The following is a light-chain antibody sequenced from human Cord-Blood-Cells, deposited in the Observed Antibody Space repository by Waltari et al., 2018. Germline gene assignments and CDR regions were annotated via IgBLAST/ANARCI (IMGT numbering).Light chain of an antibody. Sequence: QSALTQPASVSGSPGQPITSSCTGTSRAVGGYTYVSWYPPHPGKAPKLMIYEVSNRPSGVSNRFSGSKSGNTASLTISGLQAEDEADYYCSSYTSSSTLVFGGGTKLTVL. CDR2: EVS. J-gene: IGLJ2*01. CDR3: SSYTSSSTLV. V-gene: IGLV2-14*01. CDR1: SRAVGGYTY.